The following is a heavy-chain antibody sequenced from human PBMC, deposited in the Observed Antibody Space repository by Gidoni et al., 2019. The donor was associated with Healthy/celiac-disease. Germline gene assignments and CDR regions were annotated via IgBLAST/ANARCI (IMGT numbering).Heavy chain of an antibody. V-gene: IGHV1-46*01. Sequence: QVQLVQSGAEVKKPGASVKVSCKASGYTLTSYYMPWVRQAPGQGLEWMGIINPSGGSTSYAQKFQGRVTMTRDTSTSTVYMELSSLRSEDTAVYYCARDPYDSSGYYRFDYWGQGTLVTVSS. CDR1: GYTLTSYY. D-gene: IGHD3-22*01. J-gene: IGHJ4*02. CDR3: ARDPYDSSGYYRFDY. CDR2: INPSGGST.